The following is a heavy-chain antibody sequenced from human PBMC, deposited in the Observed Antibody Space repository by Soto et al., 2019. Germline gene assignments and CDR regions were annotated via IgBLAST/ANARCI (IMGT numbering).Heavy chain of an antibody. CDR2: INAGNGNT. V-gene: IGHV1-3*01. CDR3: ARAMEGYDSIGYYSRLTPVGY. J-gene: IGHJ4*02. D-gene: IGHD3-22*01. Sequence: QVQLVQSGAEVKKPGASVKVSCKASGYTFTSYAMHWVRQAPGQRLEWMGWINAGNGNTKYSQKFQGRVTITRDTSASTAYMGLSSLRSEATAVYYGARAMEGYDSIGYYSRLTPVGYWGQGTLVTVSS. CDR1: GYTFTSYA.